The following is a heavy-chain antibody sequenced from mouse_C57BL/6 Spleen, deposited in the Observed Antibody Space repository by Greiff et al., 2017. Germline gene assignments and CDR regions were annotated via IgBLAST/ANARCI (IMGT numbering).Heavy chain of an antibody. V-gene: IGHV1-82*01. J-gene: IGHJ2*01. CDR2: IYPGDGDT. CDR3: ARSHNWVDY. D-gene: IGHD4-1*01. Sequence: QVQLQQSGPELVKPGASVKISCKASGYAFSSSWMNWVKQRPGKGLEWIRRIYPGDGDTNYNGKFKGKATLTADKSSSTAYMQLSSLTSEDSAVYFCARSHNWVDYWGQGTTLTVSS. CDR1: GYAFSSSW.